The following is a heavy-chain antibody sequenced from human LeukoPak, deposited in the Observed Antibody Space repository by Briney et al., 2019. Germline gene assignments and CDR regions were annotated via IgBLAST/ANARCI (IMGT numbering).Heavy chain of an antibody. D-gene: IGHD2-15*01. CDR2: ISGSSSYI. CDR3: AGGWRYCSGGSCFTFDY. J-gene: IGHJ4*02. Sequence: GGSLRLSCAASGFTFSSYSMNWVRQAPGKGLEWVSSISGSSSYIYYADSVKGRFTISRDNAKNSLYLQMNSLRAEDTAVYYCAGGWRYCSGGSCFTFDYWGQGTLVTVSS. CDR1: GFTFSSYS. V-gene: IGHV3-21*01.